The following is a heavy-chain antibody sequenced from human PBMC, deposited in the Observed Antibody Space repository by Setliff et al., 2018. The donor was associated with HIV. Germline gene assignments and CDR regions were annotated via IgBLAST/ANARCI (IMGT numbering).Heavy chain of an antibody. CDR3: AKSGYCGSSTCRNYFYYMDV. CDR2: ISGSGIST. CDR1: GFTFSNYA. V-gene: IGHV3-23*01. Sequence: GGSLRLSCAASGFTFSNYAMRGVRQAPGKGLAWVSGISGSGISTYNADSVKGRFTISRDNSNNTLYLQMNSLRAEDTAVYYCAKSGYCGSSTCRNYFYYMDVWGRGTTVTVSS. D-gene: IGHD2-2*01. J-gene: IGHJ6*03.